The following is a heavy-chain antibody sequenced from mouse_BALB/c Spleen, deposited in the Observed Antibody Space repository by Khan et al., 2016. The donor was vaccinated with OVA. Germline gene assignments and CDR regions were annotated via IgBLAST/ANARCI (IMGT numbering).Heavy chain of an antibody. V-gene: IGHV9-3-1*01. CDR3: ARPPYFSYVMDS. Sequence: QIQLVQSGPELKKPGETVKISCKASGYTFTKYGMNWVKQDPGKGLKWMGWINTYTGESTYVDDFKGRFAFSLETSASTAYLQINNLKDEDSATYFCARPPYFSYVMDSWGQGTSVTVSS. CDR2: INTYTGES. J-gene: IGHJ4*01. CDR1: GYTFTKYG.